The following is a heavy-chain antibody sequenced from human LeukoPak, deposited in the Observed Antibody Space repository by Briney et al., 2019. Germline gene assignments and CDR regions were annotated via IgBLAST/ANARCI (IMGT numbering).Heavy chain of an antibody. CDR1: GFTFTSYW. V-gene: IGHV3-74*01. D-gene: IGHD2-2*01. J-gene: IGHJ4*02. Sequence: GGSLRLSCAASGFTFTSYWMHWVRQPPGKGLVWVSRVEHDGSRTAYADSVTGRFTISRDNARNMVYLQMNSLRAEDTAVYYCAKDFYCSSTSCSNFDYWGQGTLVTVSS. CDR2: VEHDGSRT. CDR3: AKDFYCSSTSCSNFDY.